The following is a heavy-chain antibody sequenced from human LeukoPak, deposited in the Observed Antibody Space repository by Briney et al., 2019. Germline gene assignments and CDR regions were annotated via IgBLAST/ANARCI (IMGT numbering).Heavy chain of an antibody. Sequence: GGPLRLSCAASGFTVSSNYMSWVRQAPGKGLEWVSVIYSGGSTYYADSVKGRFTISRDNAKNTLYLQMNSLRAEDTAMYYCAKGGWYRYNWFDPWGQGTLVTVSS. CDR1: GFTVSSNY. CDR2: IYSGGST. J-gene: IGHJ5*02. D-gene: IGHD6-19*01. V-gene: IGHV3-53*01. CDR3: AKGGWYRYNWFDP.